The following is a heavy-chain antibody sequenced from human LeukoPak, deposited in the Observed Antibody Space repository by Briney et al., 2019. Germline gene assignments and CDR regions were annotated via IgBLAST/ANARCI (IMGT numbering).Heavy chain of an antibody. J-gene: IGHJ5*02. CDR3: ARTYGSGSYGWFDP. D-gene: IGHD3-10*01. V-gene: IGHV4-59*01. CDR2: IYYSGST. CDR1: GGSISSYY. Sequence: SETLSLTCTVSGGSISSYYWSWIWQPPGKGLEWIGYIYYSGSTNYNPSLKSRVTISVDTSKNQFSLKLSSVTAADTAVYYCARTYGSGSYGWFDPWGQGTLVTVSS.